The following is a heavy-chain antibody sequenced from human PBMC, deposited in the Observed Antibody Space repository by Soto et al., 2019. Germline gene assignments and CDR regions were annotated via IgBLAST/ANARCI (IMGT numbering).Heavy chain of an antibody. V-gene: IGHV4-4*02. Sequence: QGQLQESGPGLVKPSGTLSLTCAVSGGYISSSNWWSWVRQPPGKGLEWIGEIYHSGSTNYNPSLKSRLTIALDKSKSQFALQLRSVPAADTAVYYCVRSLYSSGSDYWGQGTLVTVSS. CDR2: IYHSGST. CDR1: GGYISSSNW. D-gene: IGHD6-19*01. CDR3: VRSLYSSGSDY. J-gene: IGHJ4*02.